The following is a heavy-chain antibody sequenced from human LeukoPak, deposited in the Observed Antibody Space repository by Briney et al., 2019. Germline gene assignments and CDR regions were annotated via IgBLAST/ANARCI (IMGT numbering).Heavy chain of an antibody. CDR2: IYYSGST. J-gene: IGHJ4*02. Sequence: SETRSLTCTVSGGSISSYYWSWIRQPPGKGLEWIGDIYYSGSTNYNPSLKSRVTISVDTSKNQFSLRLSSVTAADTAVYYSARLASGSYGPLTPFDYWGQGTLVTVSS. V-gene: IGHV4-59*08. CDR1: GGSISSYY. CDR3: ARLASGSYGPLTPFDY. D-gene: IGHD1-26*01.